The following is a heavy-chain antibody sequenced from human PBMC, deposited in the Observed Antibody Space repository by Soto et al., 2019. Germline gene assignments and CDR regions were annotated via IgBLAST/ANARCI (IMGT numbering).Heavy chain of an antibody. J-gene: IGHJ6*02. CDR1: GFNFSSYG. D-gene: IGHD3-3*01. CDR3: AKEYDFWSGYPGLFRYYYYGMDV. V-gene: IGHV3-30*18. CDR2: ISYDGSNK. Sequence: SQTLSYAASGFNFSSYGMHWVRQAPGKGLEWVAVISYDGSNKYYADSVKGRFTISRDNSKNTLYLQMNSLRAEDTAVYYCAKEYDFWSGYPGLFRYYYYGMDVWGQGTTVTVS.